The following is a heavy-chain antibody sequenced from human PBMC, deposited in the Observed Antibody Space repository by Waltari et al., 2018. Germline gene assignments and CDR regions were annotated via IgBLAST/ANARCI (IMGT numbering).Heavy chain of an antibody. J-gene: IGHJ4*02. CDR3: ARRVSTGWQYNYFDY. D-gene: IGHD6-25*01. CDR2: MHHSGNT. Sequence: QVQLQESGPGLVKPSETLSLTCAVSGYSISSGYYWSWIRQPPGEGLEWIGCMHHSGNTYYNPSRRSRVTISVDTSKNQFSLKLSSVTAADTVVYYCARRVSTGWQYNYFDYWGQGTPVTVSS. CDR1: GYSISSGYY. V-gene: IGHV4-38-2*01.